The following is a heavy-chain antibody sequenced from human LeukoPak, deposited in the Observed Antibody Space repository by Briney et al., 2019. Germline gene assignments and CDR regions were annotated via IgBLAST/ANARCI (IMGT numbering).Heavy chain of an antibody. J-gene: IGHJ5*02. CDR3: ARGGVDIVVVVAARYWFDP. V-gene: IGHV4-31*03. D-gene: IGHD2-15*01. CDR2: IYYSGST. Sequence: SETLSLTCTVSGGSISSGGYYWSWIRQHPGKGLEWTGYIYYSGSTYYNPSLKSRVTISVDTSKNQFSLKLSSVTAADTAVYYCARGGVDIVVVVAARYWFDPWGQGTLVTVSS. CDR1: GGSISSGGYY.